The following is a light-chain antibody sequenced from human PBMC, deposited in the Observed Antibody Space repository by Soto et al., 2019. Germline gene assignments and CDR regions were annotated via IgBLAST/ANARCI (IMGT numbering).Light chain of an antibody. J-gene: IGKJ1*01. CDR3: QQYNNWPQT. CDR1: QSVATN. Sequence: EAVLTQSPATLSVSPGERATLSCRASQSVATNVAWYQQRPGQAPRLLIYGASKRAIGLPARFSGSGSGTEFTLNLTSLQSEDFAVYYCQQYNNWPQTFGQGTKVEIK. CDR2: GAS. V-gene: IGKV3-15*01.